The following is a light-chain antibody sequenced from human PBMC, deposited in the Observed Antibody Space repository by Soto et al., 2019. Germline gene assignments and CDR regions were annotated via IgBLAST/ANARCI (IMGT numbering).Light chain of an antibody. CDR3: QQYTGAPLT. CDR1: QSVSGRS. CDR2: DAS. V-gene: IGKV3-20*01. Sequence: EIVLTQSPGTLSLSPGERATLSCRASQSVSGRSLAWYQQKPGQXPRLLISDASNRAADIPDRFSGSGSGTDLTITINRLEPEDCEVDYCQQYTGAPLTFGQGTKVDNK. J-gene: IGKJ1*01.